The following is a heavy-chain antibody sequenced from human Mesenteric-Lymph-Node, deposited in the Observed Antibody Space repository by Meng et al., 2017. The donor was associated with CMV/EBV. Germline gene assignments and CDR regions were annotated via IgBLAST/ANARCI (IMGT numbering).Heavy chain of an antibody. Sequence: GGSLRLSCAASGFTFDDYGMSWVRQAPGKGLEWVSGINWNGGSTGYADSVKGRFTISRDNAKNSLYLQMNSLRAEDTALYYCARVSVVVVPAASQYYYYYGMDVWGQGTTVTVSS. CDR3: ARVSVVVVPAASQYYYYYGMDV. V-gene: IGHV3-20*04. J-gene: IGHJ6*02. CDR1: GFTFDDYG. CDR2: INWNGGST. D-gene: IGHD2-2*01.